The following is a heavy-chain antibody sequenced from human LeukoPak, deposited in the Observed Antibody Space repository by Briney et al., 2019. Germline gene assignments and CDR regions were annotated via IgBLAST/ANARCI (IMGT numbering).Heavy chain of an antibody. CDR3: VRGTGY. V-gene: IGHV3-64D*06. Sequence: GGSLRLSCSVSGFTFSTNVMHWARQAPGKGLEYVSAISSNGDNTYYADSVKGRFTISRDNSKNTLYLQMSSLRADDTAVYYCVRGTGYWGQGTLVTVSS. CDR2: ISSNGDNT. J-gene: IGHJ4*02. CDR1: GFTFSTNV.